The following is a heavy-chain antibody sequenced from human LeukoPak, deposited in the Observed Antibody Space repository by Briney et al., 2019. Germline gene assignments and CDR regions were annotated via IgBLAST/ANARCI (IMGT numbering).Heavy chain of an antibody. J-gene: IGHJ5*02. V-gene: IGHV4-4*07. CDR1: GGSISSYY. Sequence: SETLSLTCTVSGGSISSYYWSWIRQPAGKGLEWIGRIYTSGSTNYNPSLKSRVTMSVDTSKNQFSLKLSSVTAADTAVYYCAREAMARPYNWFDPWGQGTLVTVSS. CDR2: IYTSGST. CDR3: AREAMARPYNWFDP. D-gene: IGHD5-18*01.